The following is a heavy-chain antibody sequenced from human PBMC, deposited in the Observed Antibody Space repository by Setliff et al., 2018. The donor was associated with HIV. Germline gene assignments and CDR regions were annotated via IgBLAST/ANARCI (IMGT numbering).Heavy chain of an antibody. D-gene: IGHD3-9*01. CDR2: IFPRDSET. CDR1: GYSFPNDW. V-gene: IGHV5-51*01. J-gene: IGHJ6*03. CDR3: TRHPLRPGIAGYFYFVDV. Sequence: GESLKISCKDSGYSFPNDWIGWVRQKPGKGLEWVAIIFPRDSETRYSPSFEGQVTISVDRSLNTVYLQWSRLRASDSATYYCTRHPLRPGIAGYFYFVDVWGTGTTVTVS.